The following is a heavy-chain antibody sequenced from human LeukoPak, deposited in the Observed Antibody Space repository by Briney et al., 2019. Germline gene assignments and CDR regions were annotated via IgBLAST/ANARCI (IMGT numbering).Heavy chain of an antibody. J-gene: IGHJ3*02. D-gene: IGHD3-10*01. Sequence: PGGSLRLSCAASGFTFSNAWMSWVRQAPGKGLEWVGRIKSKTDGGTTDYAAPVKGRFTISRDDSKNTLYLQMNSLKTEDTAVYYCTTVERIDYYGSGGPFHAFDIWGQGTMVTVSS. V-gene: IGHV3-15*01. CDR1: GFTFSNAW. CDR3: TTVERIDYYGSGGPFHAFDI. CDR2: IKSKTDGGTT.